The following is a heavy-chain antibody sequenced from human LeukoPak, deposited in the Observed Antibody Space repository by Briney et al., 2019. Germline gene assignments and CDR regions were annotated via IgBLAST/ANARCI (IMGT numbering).Heavy chain of an antibody. V-gene: IGHV4-39*01. J-gene: IGHJ4*02. CDR2: IYYSGST. D-gene: IGHD6-6*01. CDR3: ARREYSSSFDY. Sequence: SETLSLTCTVSGGSISSSSYYWGWIRQPPGKGLEWIGSIYYSGSTYYNPSLKSRVTISVDTSKNQFSLKLSSVTAADTAVYYCARREYSSSFDYWGQGTLVTVSS. CDR1: GGSISSSSYY.